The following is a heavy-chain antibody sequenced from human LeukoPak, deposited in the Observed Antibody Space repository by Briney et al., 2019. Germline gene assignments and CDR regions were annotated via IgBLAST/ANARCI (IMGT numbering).Heavy chain of an antibody. CDR2: INSDGRYT. CDR1: GFTFSSYW. D-gene: IGHD1-14*01. Sequence: GGSLRLSCAASGFTFSSYWMHWVRQAPGKGLEWVSRINSDGRYTSYADSVKGRFTISRDNAKNTLYLQMNSLRAEDTAVYYCAGNQWDNFDYWGQGTLVTVSS. J-gene: IGHJ4*02. V-gene: IGHV3-74*01. CDR3: AGNQWDNFDY.